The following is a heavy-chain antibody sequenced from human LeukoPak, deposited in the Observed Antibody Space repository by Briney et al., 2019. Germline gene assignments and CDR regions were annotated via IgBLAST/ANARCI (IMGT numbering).Heavy chain of an antibody. Sequence: ASVKVSCKASGYTFTSYYMHWVRQAPGQGLEWMGIINPSGGSTSYAQKFQGRVTMIRDMSTSTVYMELSSLRSEDTAVYYCASSYPAYYYDRGGAFDIWGQGTMVTVSS. CDR3: ASSYPAYYYDRGGAFDI. CDR1: GYTFTSYY. D-gene: IGHD3-22*01. J-gene: IGHJ3*02. CDR2: INPSGGST. V-gene: IGHV1-46*01.